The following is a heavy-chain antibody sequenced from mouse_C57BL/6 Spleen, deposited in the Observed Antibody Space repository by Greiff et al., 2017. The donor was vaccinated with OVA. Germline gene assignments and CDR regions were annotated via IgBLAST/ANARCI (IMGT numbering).Heavy chain of an antibody. J-gene: IGHJ4*01. V-gene: IGHV1-76*01. CDR3: ARYDYEGSAMDY. CDR2: IYPGSGNT. D-gene: IGHD2-4*01. Sequence: VQLQQSGAELVRPGASVKLSCKASGYTFTDYYINWVKQRPGQGLEWIARIYPGSGNTYYNEKFKGKATLTAEKSSSTAYMQLSSLTSEDSAVYFCARYDYEGSAMDYWGQGTSVTVSS. CDR1: GYTFTDYY.